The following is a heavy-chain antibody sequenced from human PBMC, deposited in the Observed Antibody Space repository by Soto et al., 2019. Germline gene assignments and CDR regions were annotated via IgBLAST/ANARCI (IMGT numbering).Heavy chain of an antibody. Sequence: SETLSLTCAGYGGSFRGYYWSWIRQPPGKGLEGIGEINHSGSTNYNPALTSLVTISVGTSKNQFSLELSSVTAADTAVYYCARVAAAGNYYYYGMDVWGQGTTVTVSS. J-gene: IGHJ6*02. CDR1: GGSFRGYY. D-gene: IGHD6-13*01. V-gene: IGHV4-34*01. CDR2: INHSGST. CDR3: ARVAAAGNYYYYGMDV.